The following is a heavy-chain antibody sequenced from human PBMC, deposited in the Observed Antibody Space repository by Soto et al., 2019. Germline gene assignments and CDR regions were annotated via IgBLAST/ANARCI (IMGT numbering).Heavy chain of an antibody. D-gene: IGHD1-26*01. J-gene: IGHJ4*02. CDR3: AKDHSGDTPCCDY. Sequence: GGSLRLSCAASGFTFSSYAMSWVRQAPGKGLEWVSAISGSGGSTYYEDSVKGRFTISRDNSKNTLYLQMNSRRAEDAAVYYCAKDHSGDTPCCDYWGQGTLVTVSS. V-gene: IGHV3-23*01. CDR1: GFTFSSYA. CDR2: ISGSGGST.